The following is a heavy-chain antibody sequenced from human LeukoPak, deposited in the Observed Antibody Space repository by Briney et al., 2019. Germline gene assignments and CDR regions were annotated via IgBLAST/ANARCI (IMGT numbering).Heavy chain of an antibody. CDR1: GFTFSIYS. V-gene: IGHV3-21*01. D-gene: IGHD2-2*01. Sequence: PGGPLRLSCAASGFTFSIYSMNWVPQATGKGLEWVSSISNSSSYIYYADSVKGRFTISRDNAKNSLYLQMNSLRAEDTAVYYCARGKYCSSTSCFRRVDYWGQGTLVTVSS. J-gene: IGHJ4*02. CDR2: ISNSSSYI. CDR3: ARGKYCSSTSCFRRVDY.